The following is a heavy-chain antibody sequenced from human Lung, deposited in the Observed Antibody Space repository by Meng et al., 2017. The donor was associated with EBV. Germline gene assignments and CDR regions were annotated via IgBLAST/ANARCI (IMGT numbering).Heavy chain of an antibody. CDR3: VRSADYYDVSGYYYLDH. D-gene: IGHD3-22*01. CDR1: GDSVSSGTYY. CDR2: IYNIGST. Sequence: QVHLQEAGPVLLKPSETLPLSWAVPGDSVSSGTYYWTWIRQPPEKGLEWIGYIYNIGSTTYNPSLKRRVPISVDTSKNQFSLKLSSVTAADTAVYYCVRSADYYDVSGYYYLDHWGQGTLVTVSS. V-gene: IGHV4-61*01. J-gene: IGHJ4*02.